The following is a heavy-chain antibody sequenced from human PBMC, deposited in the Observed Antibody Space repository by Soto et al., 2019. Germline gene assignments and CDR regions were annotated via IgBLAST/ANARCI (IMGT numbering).Heavy chain of an antibody. CDR2: INHSGST. Sequence: QVQLQQWGAGLLKPSETLSLTCAVYGGSFSGYYWSWIRQPPGKGLEWIGEINHSGSTNYNPSLKSRVTISVGTSKNQFSLKLGSVTAADTAVYYCARGVSYYDSSGYYYSDYYGMDVWGQGTTVTVSS. CDR1: GGSFSGYY. V-gene: IGHV4-34*01. D-gene: IGHD3-22*01. CDR3: ARGVSYYDSSGYYYSDYYGMDV. J-gene: IGHJ6*02.